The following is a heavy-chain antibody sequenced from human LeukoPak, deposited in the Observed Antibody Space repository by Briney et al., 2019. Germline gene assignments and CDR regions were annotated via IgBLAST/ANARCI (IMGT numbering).Heavy chain of an antibody. D-gene: IGHD4-17*01. J-gene: IGHJ4*02. CDR1: GGSISSYF. CDR2: IYTGGIT. V-gene: IGHV4-4*07. Sequence: SETLSLTCTVSGGSISSYFWSWIRQPAGKGLEWIGRIYTGGITNYNPSPKSRVAMSVDTSKNQFSLKLSSVTAADTAVYFCARDRDYAFDYWGQGTLVTVSS. CDR3: ARDRDYAFDY.